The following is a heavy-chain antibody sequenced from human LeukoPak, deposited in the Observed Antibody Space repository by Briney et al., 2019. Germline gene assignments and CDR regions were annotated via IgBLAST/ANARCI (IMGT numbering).Heavy chain of an antibody. Sequence: SETLSLTCTVSGGSISSSSYYWGWIRQPPGKGLEWVGSIYYGGSTYYNPSLKSRVTMSVDTSKNQFSLKLSSVTAADTAVYYCARDVGSGSYYRAFDIWGQGTMVTVSS. D-gene: IGHD1-26*01. CDR3: ARDVGSGSYYRAFDI. CDR2: IYYGGST. J-gene: IGHJ3*02. CDR1: GGSISSSSYY. V-gene: IGHV4-39*07.